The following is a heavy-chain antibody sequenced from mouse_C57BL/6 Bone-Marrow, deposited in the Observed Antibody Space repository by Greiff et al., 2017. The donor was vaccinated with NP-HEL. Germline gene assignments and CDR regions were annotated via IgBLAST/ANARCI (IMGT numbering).Heavy chain of an antibody. CDR1: GYTFTDYY. D-gene: IGHD2-2*01. CDR2: INPYNGGT. Sequence: EVQLQQSGPVLVKPGASVKMSCKASGYTFTDYYMNWVKQSHGKSLEWIGVINPYNGGTSYNQKFKGKATLTVDKSSSTAYMERNSLTSEDSAVYYCARMVTTPHWYFDVWGTGTTVTVSS. J-gene: IGHJ1*03. CDR3: ARMVTTPHWYFDV. V-gene: IGHV1-19*01.